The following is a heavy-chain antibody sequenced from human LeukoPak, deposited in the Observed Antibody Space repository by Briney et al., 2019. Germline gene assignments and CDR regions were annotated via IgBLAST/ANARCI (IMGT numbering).Heavy chain of an antibody. D-gene: IGHD3-22*01. J-gene: IGHJ4*02. CDR1: GGSISTSNYY. CDR3: ARDDSSGYYLDY. CDR2: IFYSGST. Sequence: SETLSLTCTVSGGSISTSNYYWGWIRQPPGKGLEWIGNIFYSGSTYYSPSLRSRVTISLDTSRNQFSLKLNSVTAADTAVYYCARDDSSGYYLDYWGQGTLVTVSS. V-gene: IGHV4-39*07.